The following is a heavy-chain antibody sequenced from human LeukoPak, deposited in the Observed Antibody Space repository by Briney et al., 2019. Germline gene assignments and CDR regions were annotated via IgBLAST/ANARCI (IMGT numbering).Heavy chain of an antibody. CDR3: ARHIITSSSGEMDYFDY. Sequence: GESLKISCEASGHSFTNHWIGWVRQMPGKGLEWMGIINLGDSDTKYSPSFQGQVTISADKSISTAYLQWSSLKASDTAMYYCARHIITSSSGEMDYFDYWGQGTLVTVSS. D-gene: IGHD6-6*01. J-gene: IGHJ4*02. CDR1: GHSFTNHW. CDR2: INLGDSDT. V-gene: IGHV5-51*01.